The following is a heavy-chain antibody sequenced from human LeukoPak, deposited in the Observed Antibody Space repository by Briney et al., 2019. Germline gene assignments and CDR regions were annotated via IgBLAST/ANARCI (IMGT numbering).Heavy chain of an antibody. CDR3: ARQKTGEDPDLGYCSGDGCYSFHY. V-gene: IGHV4-39*01. Sequence: SETLSLTCTVSGGSISSSSYYWGWIRQPPGKGLEWIGSIYYSGSTYYNPSLKSRVTISVDTSKNQFSLRLSSVTAVDTAVYYCARQKTGEDPDLGYCSGDGCYSFHYWGPGTLVTVSS. CDR2: IYYSGST. J-gene: IGHJ4*02. D-gene: IGHD2-15*01. CDR1: GGSISSSSYY.